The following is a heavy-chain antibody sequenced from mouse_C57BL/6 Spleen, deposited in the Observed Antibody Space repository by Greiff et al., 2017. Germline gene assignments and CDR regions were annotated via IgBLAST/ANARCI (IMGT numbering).Heavy chain of an antibody. Sequence: QVQLQQPGAELVKPGASVKLSCKASGYTFTSYWMQWVKQRPGQGLAWIGEIDPSDSYTNYNQKFNGKATLTVDTSSSTAYMQLSSLTSEDSAVYYCARERGTTVVADYWSQGTTLTVSS. CDR2: IDPSDSYT. CDR1: GYTFTSYW. J-gene: IGHJ2*01. D-gene: IGHD1-1*01. V-gene: IGHV1-50*01. CDR3: ARERGTTVVADY.